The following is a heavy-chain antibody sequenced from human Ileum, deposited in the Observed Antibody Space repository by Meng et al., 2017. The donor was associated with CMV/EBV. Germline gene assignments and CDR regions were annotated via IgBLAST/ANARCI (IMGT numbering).Heavy chain of an antibody. J-gene: IGHJ4*02. CDR3: AREKSSCTSSTCYGVDS. Sequence: QVQRKESGPGLVKPSQTLSLTGTVSDGSISSYYWSWIRQSAGKGLEWIGRIHTSGTTNYNPSLKSRVTLSLDTSKDQFSLKLTSVTAADTAVYYCAREKSSCTSSTCYGVDSWGQGTLVTVSS. D-gene: IGHD2-2*01. CDR2: IHTSGTT. CDR1: DGSISSYY. V-gene: IGHV4-4*07.